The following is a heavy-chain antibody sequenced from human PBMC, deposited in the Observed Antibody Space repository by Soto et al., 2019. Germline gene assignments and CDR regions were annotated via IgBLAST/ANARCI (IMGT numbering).Heavy chain of an antibody. J-gene: IGHJ4*02. D-gene: IGHD1-20*01. CDR1: GTSISGSYCY. V-gene: IGHV4-39*01. CDR3: ATSQKGYNWNYFDH. Sequence: SETLSLTCAVSGTSISGSYCYWAWLRQSPGKGPEWIGSVFYTGFTSYNPSLESRVSVSVDTSKSQFSLKLSAVTAADTAVYYCATSQKGYNWNYFDHWGQGALVTVSS. CDR2: VFYTGFT.